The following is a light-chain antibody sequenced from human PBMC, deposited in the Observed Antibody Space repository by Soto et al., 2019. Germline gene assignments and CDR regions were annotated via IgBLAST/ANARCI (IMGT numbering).Light chain of an antibody. CDR3: QQYGSSQFT. CDR1: QSVNNNY. Sequence: EIVLMQSPGTLSLSPGEGATLSCRASQSVNNNYLAWYQQKPGQAPTVHIFDTFRRATGVPDRFSGSGSGTDFTLIISRLEPEDFAVYYCQQYGSSQFTFGPGTKVNVK. V-gene: IGKV3-20*01. J-gene: IGKJ3*01. CDR2: DTF.